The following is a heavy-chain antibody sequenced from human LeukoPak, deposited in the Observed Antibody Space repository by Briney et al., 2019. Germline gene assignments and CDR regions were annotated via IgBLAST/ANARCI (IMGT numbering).Heavy chain of an antibody. V-gene: IGHV4-59*08. CDR2: IYYSGST. CDR3: ARSGSYNAFDI. J-gene: IGHJ3*02. D-gene: IGHD1-26*01. CDR1: GGSIRSYF. Sequence: PSETLSLTCIVSGGSIRSYFWSWIRQPPGKGLEWIGYIYYSGSTNYNPSLKSRVTISVDTSKNQFSLKLSSVTAADTAVYYCARSGSYNAFDIWGQGTMVTVSS.